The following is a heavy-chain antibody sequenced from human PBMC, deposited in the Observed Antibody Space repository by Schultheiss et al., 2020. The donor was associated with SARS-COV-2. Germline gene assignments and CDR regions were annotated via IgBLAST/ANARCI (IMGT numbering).Heavy chain of an antibody. CDR3: ARDRCSSTSCYLNWFDP. J-gene: IGHJ5*02. D-gene: IGHD2-2*01. Sequence: SETLSLTCAVSGYSISSGYYWGWIRQPPGKGLEWIGSIYHSGSTNYNPSLKSRVTISVDTSKNQFSLKLSSVTAADTAVYYCARDRCSSTSCYLNWFDPWGQGTLVTVSS. CDR1: GYSISSGYY. CDR2: IYHSGST. V-gene: IGHV4-38-2*02.